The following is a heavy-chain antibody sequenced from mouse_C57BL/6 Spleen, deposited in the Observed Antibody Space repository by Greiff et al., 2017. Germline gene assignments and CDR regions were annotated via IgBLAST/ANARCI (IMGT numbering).Heavy chain of an antibody. J-gene: IGHJ3*01. D-gene: IGHD1-1*01. CDR3: ARVDYGSSLFAY. CDR2: INYDGSST. Sequence: EVKLVESEGGLVQPGSSMKLSCTASGFTFSDYYMAWVRQVPEKGLEWVANINYDGSSTYYLDSLKSRFIISRDNAKNILYLQMSSLKSEDTATYYCARVDYGSSLFAYWGQGTLVTVSA. V-gene: IGHV5-16*01. CDR1: GFTFSDYY.